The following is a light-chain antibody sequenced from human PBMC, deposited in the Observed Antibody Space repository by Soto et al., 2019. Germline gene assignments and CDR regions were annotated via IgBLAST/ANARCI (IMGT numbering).Light chain of an antibody. Sequence: EIVLTQSPGTLSLSPGERATLSCRASQSLTSSYLAWYQQKPGQAPRLLIYGASSRATGSPDRFSGSGSGTDFTLTIDRLEPEDFAVYYCQQYDSSPPSYTFGQGTKLEIK. CDR2: GAS. CDR3: QQYDSSPPSYT. J-gene: IGKJ2*01. CDR1: QSLTSSY. V-gene: IGKV3-20*01.